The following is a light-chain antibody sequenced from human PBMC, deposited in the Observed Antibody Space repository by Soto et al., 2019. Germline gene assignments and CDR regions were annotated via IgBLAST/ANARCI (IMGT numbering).Light chain of an antibody. CDR2: KAS. V-gene: IGKV1-5*03. J-gene: IGKJ1*01. CDR1: QTISSW. Sequence: DIQMTQSPSTLSPSLGDRVTITCRASQTISSWLAWYQQKPGKAPKLLIYKASTLKSGVPSRFSGSGSGTEFTLTISSLQPDDFATYYCQHYNSYSEAFGQGTKVELK. CDR3: QHYNSYSEA.